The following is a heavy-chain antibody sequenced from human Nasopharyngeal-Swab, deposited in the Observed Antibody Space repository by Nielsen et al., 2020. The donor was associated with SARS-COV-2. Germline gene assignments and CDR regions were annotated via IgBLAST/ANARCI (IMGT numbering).Heavy chain of an antibody. J-gene: IGHJ5*02. CDR2: IWYDGSNK. CDR1: GLTFSNYG. Sequence: GGSLRLSCAASGLTFSNYGMHWVRQAPGKGLEWVAVIWYDGSNKYYADSVKGRFTISRDNSKNTLYLQMNSLRAEDTAVYYCARGANWFDPWGQGTLVTVSS. CDR3: ARGANWFDP. D-gene: IGHD1-26*01. V-gene: IGHV3-33*01.